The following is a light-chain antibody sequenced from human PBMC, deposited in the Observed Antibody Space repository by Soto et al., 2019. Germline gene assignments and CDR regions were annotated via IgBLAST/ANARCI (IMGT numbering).Light chain of an antibody. V-gene: IGKV1-39*01. CDR2: AAS. Sequence: DIQMTQSPSSLSASVGDRVTITCRASQSISSYLNWYQHKPGKAPKLLIFAASSLQSGVPSRFSSSGSGTDFTLTISSLQPEEFALYYCQQTYTSPQTFGQWTKVDIK. CDR3: QQTYTSPQT. J-gene: IGKJ1*01. CDR1: QSISSY.